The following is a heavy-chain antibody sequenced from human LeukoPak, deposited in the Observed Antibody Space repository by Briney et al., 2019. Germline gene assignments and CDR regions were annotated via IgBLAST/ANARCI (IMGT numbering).Heavy chain of an antibody. D-gene: IGHD3-3*01. V-gene: IGHV3-23*01. J-gene: IGHJ4*02. CDR1: GFTFSSYT. CDR2: ISGSGGNT. CDR3: ANGPAYDFWSGYYADY. Sequence: GGSLRLSCAASGFTFSSYTMNWVRQAPGKGLEWVSSISGSGGNTNSADSVKGRISVSRDNSKNTLYLEMNSLRAEDTAVYYCANGPAYDFWSGYYADYWGQGTLVTVSS.